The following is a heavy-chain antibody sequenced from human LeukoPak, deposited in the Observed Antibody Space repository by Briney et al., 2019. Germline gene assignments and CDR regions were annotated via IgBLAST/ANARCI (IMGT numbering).Heavy chain of an antibody. J-gene: IGHJ4*02. CDR3: AKDIALDYYDSSGYSN. CDR1: GFTFSSYA. D-gene: IGHD3-22*01. CDR2: ISGSGGST. V-gene: IGHV3-23*01. Sequence: GGSLRLSCAASGFTFSSYAMSWVRQAPGKGLEWVSAISGSGGSTYYADSVKGRFTISRDNSKNTLYLQMNSLRAEDTAVYYCAKDIALDYYDSSGYSNWGQRTLVTVSS.